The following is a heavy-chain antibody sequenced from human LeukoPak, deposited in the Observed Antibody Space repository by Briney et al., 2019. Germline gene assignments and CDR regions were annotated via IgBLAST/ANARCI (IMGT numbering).Heavy chain of an antibody. Sequence: AAVTVSRKASGYSFTSYDIHWVRPATAQGLGGVGWMSPNSGYTGYAQKFQGRVTMTRDTSISTAYMEMSSLRSEDTAVYDCARGVAAGVDYWGQGTLVTVSS. J-gene: IGHJ4*02. CDR2: MSPNSGYT. D-gene: IGHD2-15*01. V-gene: IGHV1-8*01. CDR1: GYSFTSYD. CDR3: ARGVAAGVDY.